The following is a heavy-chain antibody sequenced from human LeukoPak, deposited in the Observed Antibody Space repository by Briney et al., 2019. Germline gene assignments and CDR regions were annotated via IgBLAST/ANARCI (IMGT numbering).Heavy chain of an antibody. J-gene: IGHJ4*02. CDR1: GFTFSTSW. CDR3: ARGGGYTSY. CDR2: MKGDGSEK. D-gene: IGHD5-12*01. Sequence: TGGSLRLSCAASGFTFSTSWMSWVRQAPGKGLEWVANMKGDGSEKYYVDSVKGRFTISRDNARTSLYLQMNSLRDEDTAVYYCARGGGYTSYWGQGTLVTVSS. V-gene: IGHV3-7*02.